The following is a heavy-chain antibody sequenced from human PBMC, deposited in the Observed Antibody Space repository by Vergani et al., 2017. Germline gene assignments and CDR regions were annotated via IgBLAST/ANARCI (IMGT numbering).Heavy chain of an antibody. J-gene: IGHJ4*02. V-gene: IGHV4-38-2*01. CDR3: ALGGGD. Sequence: QVQLQESGPGLVKPSETLSLTCAVSGYSISSGYYWGWIRQPPGKGLEWIGSIYHSGSTYYNPSLKSRVTISVDTSKNQFSLKLSSVTAADTAVYYCALGGGDWGQGTLVTVSS. CDR2: IYHSGST. D-gene: IGHD3-16*01. CDR1: GYSISSGYY.